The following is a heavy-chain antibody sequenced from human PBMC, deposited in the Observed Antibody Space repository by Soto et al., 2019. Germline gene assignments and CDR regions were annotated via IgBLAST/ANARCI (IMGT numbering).Heavy chain of an antibody. J-gene: IGHJ5*02. CDR3: ARERPDGARLDP. CDR1: GGSISSGDYY. CDR2: IYYSGST. D-gene: IGHD6-6*01. Sequence: SETLSLTCTVSGGSISSGDYYWSWIRQPPGKGLEWIGYIYYSGSTFYNPSLKSRVTISVDTSKNQFPLKLSSVPAADTAVYYCARERPDGARLDPWGQGTLVTVSS. V-gene: IGHV4-30-4*01.